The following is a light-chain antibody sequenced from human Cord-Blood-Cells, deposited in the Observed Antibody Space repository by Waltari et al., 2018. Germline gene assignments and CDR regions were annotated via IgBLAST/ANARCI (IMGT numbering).Light chain of an antibody. V-gene: IGLV2-14*01. CDR1: SRDVGGSNY. Sequence: QSALTQPASVSGSPGQSITISCPGTSRDVGGSNYVPWYQQHPGKAPKLMIYDVSKRPSGVSNRFSGSKSGNTASLTISGLQAEDEADYYCSSYTSSSTWVFGGGTKLTVL. CDR2: DVS. CDR3: SSYTSSSTWV. J-gene: IGLJ3*02.